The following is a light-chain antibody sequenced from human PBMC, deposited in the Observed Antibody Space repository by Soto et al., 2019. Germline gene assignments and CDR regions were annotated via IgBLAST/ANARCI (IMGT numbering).Light chain of an antibody. J-gene: IGKJ1*01. Sequence: DVVMTQSPLSLPVTLGQPASISCRSSQSLIHSDGDTYLNWFQQRPGQSPRRLIYKVSDRDSGVPDRLTGSGSGTDFTLNISRVEAEDVGVYYCMQGTHWPWTFGQGTEVEIK. CDR1: QSLIHSDGDTY. V-gene: IGKV2-30*02. CDR3: MQGTHWPWT. CDR2: KVS.